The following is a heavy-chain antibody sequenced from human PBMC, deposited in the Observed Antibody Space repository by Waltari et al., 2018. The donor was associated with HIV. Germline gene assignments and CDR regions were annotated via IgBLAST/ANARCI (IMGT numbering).Heavy chain of an antibody. Sequence: QEQLEESGGGMVQPGRSLRLSCEASGFTLSHYGMHWVRQVPDKGLEWLAILWYDGSVAYYAESVKGRFTVSRDNSKNTLYLQMNSLRVDDTAVYFCARDIDLWGPGTLVTVSS. V-gene: IGHV3-33*01. CDR2: LWYDGSVA. CDR1: GFTLSHYG. J-gene: IGHJ2*01. CDR3: ARDIDL.